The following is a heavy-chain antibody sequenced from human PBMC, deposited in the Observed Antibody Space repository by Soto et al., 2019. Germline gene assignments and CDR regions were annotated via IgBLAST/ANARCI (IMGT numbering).Heavy chain of an antibody. CDR1: GYTSTSYR. J-gene: IGHJ5*02. CDR2: ISAYNGNT. V-gene: IGHV1-18*01. D-gene: IGHD3-22*01. Sequence: ASVKVSCKGPGYTSTSYRISWMRKAHGQGLEWMGWISAYNGNTNYAQKLQGRVTMTTDTSTSTAYMELRSLRSDDTAVYYCARVKGSGYHNWFDPWGQGTLVTVS. CDR3: ARVKGSGYHNWFDP.